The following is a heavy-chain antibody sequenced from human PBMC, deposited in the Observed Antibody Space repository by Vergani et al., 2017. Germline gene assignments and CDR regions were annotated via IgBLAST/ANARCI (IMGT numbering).Heavy chain of an antibody. J-gene: IGHJ4*02. CDR2: INAGNGNT. CDR1: GYTFTSYA. V-gene: IGHV1-3*01. Sequence: QVQLVQSGAEVKKPGASVKVSCKASGYTFTSYAMHWVRQAPGQRLEWMGWINAGNGNTKYSQKFQGRVTITRDTSASTAYMELSSLRSEDTAVYYCAADRFGWNSFDYWGQGTLVTVSS. D-gene: IGHD1-7*01. CDR3: AADRFGWNSFDY.